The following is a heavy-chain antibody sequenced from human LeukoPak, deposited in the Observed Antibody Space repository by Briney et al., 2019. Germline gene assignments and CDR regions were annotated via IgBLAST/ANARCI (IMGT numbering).Heavy chain of an antibody. V-gene: IGHV3-15*07. CDR2: IKSKTDGGTT. Sequence: GGSLRLSCAASGFTFSNAWMNWVRQAPGKGLEWVGRIKSKTDGGTTDYAAPVKGRFTISRDDSKNTLYLQMNSLKTEDTAEYYCTTQLYYDFWSGYYDYWGQGTLVTVSS. CDR3: TTQLYYDFWSGYYDY. D-gene: IGHD3-3*01. J-gene: IGHJ4*02. CDR1: GFTFSNAW.